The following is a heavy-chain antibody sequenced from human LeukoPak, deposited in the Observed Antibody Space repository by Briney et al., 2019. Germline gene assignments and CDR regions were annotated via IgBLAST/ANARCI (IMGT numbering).Heavy chain of an antibody. D-gene: IGHD1-26*01. CDR1: GGSFSDYY. CDR3: ARGEELGRFDY. V-gene: IGHV4-34*01. CDR2: IYYSGST. Sequence: SETLSLTCAVYGGSFSDYYWGWIRQPPGKGLEWIGSIYYSGSTYYNPSLKSRVTISVDTSKNQFSLKLSSVTAADTAVYYCARGEELGRFDYWGQGTLVTVSS. J-gene: IGHJ4*02.